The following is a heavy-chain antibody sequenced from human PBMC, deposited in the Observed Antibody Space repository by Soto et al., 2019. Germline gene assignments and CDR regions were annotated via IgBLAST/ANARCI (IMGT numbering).Heavy chain of an antibody. D-gene: IGHD4-17*01. J-gene: IGHJ4*02. V-gene: IGHV4-61*01. CDR3: ARTTAVPNTLRSRYFFDY. Sequence: XTLSLPCSVPCGSFSDKTYYWSWIRQPPGKRLEWIGYVYYSGTTNYNPSLKSRVNISVDLSKNRFSLRLSSVTTEDTALYYCARTTAVPNTLRSRYFFDYWGQGTMGTVYS. CDR1: CGSFSDKTYY. CDR2: VYYSGTT.